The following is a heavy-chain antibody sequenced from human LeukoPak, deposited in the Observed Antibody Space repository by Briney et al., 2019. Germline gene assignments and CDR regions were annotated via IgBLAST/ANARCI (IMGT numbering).Heavy chain of an antibody. CDR1: GVSSGSYR. J-gene: IGHJ4*02. Sequence: GGSLRLSCAAPGVSSGSYRMNSGPQAPGKGLEWVSSISSSGTYIYYADSVKERFTISRDNAKNSLFLQMSSLRAEDTAVYYCTRGGGSCSPSSCFNNYFDYWGQGTLVTVSS. CDR2: ISSSGTYI. V-gene: IGHV3-21*01. CDR3: TRGGGSCSPSSCFNNYFDY. D-gene: IGHD2-2*01.